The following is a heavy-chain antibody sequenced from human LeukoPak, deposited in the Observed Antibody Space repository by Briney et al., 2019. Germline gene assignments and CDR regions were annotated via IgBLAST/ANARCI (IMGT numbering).Heavy chain of an antibody. D-gene: IGHD6-19*01. V-gene: IGHV3-74*01. CDR2: INSDGSTT. J-gene: IGHJ4*02. Sequence: GGSLRLSCAASGFTFNSYWMHWVRQAPGKGLLWVSRINSDGSTTYYADSVKGRFTISRDNSKNTLYLQMNSLRAEDTAVYYCARQEQWLVPFDYWGQGTLVTVSS. CDR1: GFTFNSYW. CDR3: ARQEQWLVPFDY.